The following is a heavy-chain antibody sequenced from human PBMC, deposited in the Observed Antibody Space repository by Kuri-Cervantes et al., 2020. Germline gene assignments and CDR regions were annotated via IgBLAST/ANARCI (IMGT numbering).Heavy chain of an antibody. V-gene: IGHV1-2*02. D-gene: IGHD3-10*01. CDR3: ARVDGFGETTDYYYYYGMDV. CDR1: GYSFSDYY. Sequence: ASVKVSCKASGYSFSDYYVHWVRQAPGQGLEWMGWISPKTGGTNYAQKFQGRVTITRDTSINTVYMELSRLRSDDTAVYYCARVDGFGETTDYYYYYGMDVWGQGTTVTVSS. CDR2: ISPKTGGT. J-gene: IGHJ6*02.